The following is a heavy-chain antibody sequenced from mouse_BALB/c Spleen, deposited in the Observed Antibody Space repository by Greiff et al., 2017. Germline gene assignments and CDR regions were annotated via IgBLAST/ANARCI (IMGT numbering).Heavy chain of an antibody. V-gene: IGHV1-67*01. Sequence: VQLQQSGPELVRPGVSVKISCKGSGYTFTDYAMHWVKQSHAKSLEWIGVISTYYGNTNYNQKFKGKATMTVDKSSSTAYMELARLTSEDSAIYYCARERSERDFDYWGQGTTLTVSS. CDR2: ISTYYGNT. D-gene: IGHD1-3*01. CDR3: ARERSERDFDY. CDR1: GYTFTDYA. J-gene: IGHJ2*01.